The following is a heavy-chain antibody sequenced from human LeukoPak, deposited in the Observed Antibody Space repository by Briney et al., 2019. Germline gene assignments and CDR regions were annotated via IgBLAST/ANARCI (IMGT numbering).Heavy chain of an antibody. J-gene: IGHJ4*02. CDR2: INPSSGSS. V-gene: IGHV1-46*01. CDR1: GYTFTTYY. CDR3: AIEVEISTITPLN. D-gene: IGHD5-24*01. Sequence: GASVKVSCKASGYTFTTYYMHWVRQAPGQGLEWMGIINPSSGSSSHGHKFQGRVTLTRDTSTSTVYMELSSLRSEDTAVYYCAIEVEISTITPLNWGQGTLVTVPS.